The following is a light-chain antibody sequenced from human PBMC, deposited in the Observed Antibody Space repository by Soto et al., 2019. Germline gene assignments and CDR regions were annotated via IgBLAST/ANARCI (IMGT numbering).Light chain of an antibody. CDR1: QSISSW. V-gene: IGKV1-5*03. CDR2: KAS. Sequence: EIQMTESESNRAASVGEGGTITCRASQSISSWLAWYQQKPGKAPKLLIYKASSLESGVPSRFSGSGSGTEFTLTISSLQPDDFATYYCQQDNSYPLTFGGGTKVDIK. CDR3: QQDNSYPLT. J-gene: IGKJ4*01.